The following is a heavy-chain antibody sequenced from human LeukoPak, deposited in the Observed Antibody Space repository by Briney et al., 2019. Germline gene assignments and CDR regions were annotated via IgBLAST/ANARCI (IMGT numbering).Heavy chain of an antibody. CDR3: AKDIELGSSKMTAFDY. D-gene: IGHD3-16*01. Sequence: GGSLRLSCAASGFTFADYSIHWVRQAPGKSLEWVSGITWNSGSIGYADSVKGRFTISRDNAKNSLYLQMNSLRVEDTALYYCAKDIELGSSKMTAFDYWGQGTLVTVSP. V-gene: IGHV3-9*01. J-gene: IGHJ4*02. CDR1: GFTFADYS. CDR2: ITWNSGSI.